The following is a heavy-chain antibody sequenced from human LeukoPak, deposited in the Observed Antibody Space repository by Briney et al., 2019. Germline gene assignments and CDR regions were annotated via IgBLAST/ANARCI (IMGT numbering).Heavy chain of an antibody. Sequence: GRSLRLSCAASGFIFSSYGMHWVRQAPGKGLEWVAVISYDGSNKFYADSVKGRFTISRDNSKNTLYLQMNSLRAEDTAVYYCAKDRGAMTGWRQLVPGDYWGQGTLVTVSS. CDR2: ISYDGSNK. CDR1: GFIFSSYG. CDR3: AKDRGAMTGWRQLVPGDY. V-gene: IGHV3-30*18. J-gene: IGHJ4*02. D-gene: IGHD6-13*01.